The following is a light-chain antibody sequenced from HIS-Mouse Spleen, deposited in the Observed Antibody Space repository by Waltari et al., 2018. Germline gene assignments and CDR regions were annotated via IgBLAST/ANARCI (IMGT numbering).Light chain of an antibody. V-gene: IGLV1-47*01. Sequence: QSVLTQPPSASGTPGQRVTITCSGTRSNIGSNYAYWYQQLPGTAPKLLIYRNKQRPSGVPDRFSGSKSGTSASLAISGLRSEDEADYYCAAWDDSLSGPVFGGGTKLTVL. CDR3: AAWDDSLSGPV. CDR1: RSNIGSNY. J-gene: IGLJ2*01. CDR2: RNK.